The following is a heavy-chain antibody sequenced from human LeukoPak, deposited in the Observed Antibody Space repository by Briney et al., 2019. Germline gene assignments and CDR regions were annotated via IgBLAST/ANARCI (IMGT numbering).Heavy chain of an antibody. CDR2: IYYSGSI. Sequence: SQTLSLTCTVSGDSISSGGYYWSWIRQHPGKGLEWIGYIYYSGSIYYNPSLKSRVTISVDTSKNQFSLKLNPVTAADTAVYFCARRARNEYFDYWGQGTLVTVSS. CDR1: GDSISSGGYY. D-gene: IGHD1-1*01. CDR3: ARRARNEYFDY. V-gene: IGHV4-31*03. J-gene: IGHJ4*02.